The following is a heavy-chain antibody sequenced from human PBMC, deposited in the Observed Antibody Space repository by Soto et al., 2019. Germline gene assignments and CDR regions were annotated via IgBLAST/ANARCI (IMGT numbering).Heavy chain of an antibody. CDR1: GGSISSSSYY. D-gene: IGHD6-6*01. CDR2: IYYSGST. J-gene: IGHJ4*02. V-gene: IGHV4-39*01. CDR3: ASQPSLAARPFY. Sequence: SETLSLTCTVSGGSISSSSYYWGLIRQPPGKGLEWIGSIYYSGSTYYNPSLKSRVTISVDTSKNQFSLKLSSVTAADTAVYYCASQPSLAARPFYWGQGTLVTVSS.